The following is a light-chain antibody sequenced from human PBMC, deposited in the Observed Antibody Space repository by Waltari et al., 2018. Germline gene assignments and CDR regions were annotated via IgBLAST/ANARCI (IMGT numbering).Light chain of an antibody. J-gene: IGLJ2*01. CDR2: DVT. CDR1: SSDVGTFHH. V-gene: IGLV2-14*03. Sequence: QSALTQPASVSGSPGQSLSISCPGTSSDVGTFHHFCWFQQHPGKAPKHMISDVTRRPSGVAARFSGSRSGNTASLTISGLQPEDEADYYCSSFRSDETVVFGGGTTLTVL. CDR3: SSFRSDETVV.